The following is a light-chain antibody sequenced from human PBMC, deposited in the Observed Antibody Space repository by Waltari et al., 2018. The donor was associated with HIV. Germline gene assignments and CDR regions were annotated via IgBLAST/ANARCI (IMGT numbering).Light chain of an antibody. CDR1: SSSIGSGY. Sequence: QSVLTQPPSVSGAPGQRVTVSCSGSSSSIGSGYVCWYQQLPGAAPQLVIYRNDQRPSGVPAGFSGSKSGTSASLAISGRRSEDEAVYYCGAWNGSPSGPVFGGGTKLTVL. CDR2: RND. V-gene: IGLV1-47*01. J-gene: IGLJ3*02. CDR3: GAWNGSPSGPV.